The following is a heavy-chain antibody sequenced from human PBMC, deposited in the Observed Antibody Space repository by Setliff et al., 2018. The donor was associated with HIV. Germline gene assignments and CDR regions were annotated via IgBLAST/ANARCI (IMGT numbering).Heavy chain of an antibody. D-gene: IGHD7-27*01. J-gene: IGHJ4*02. V-gene: IGHV1-3*01. CDR3: ARDLPTPNWGFDY. CDR1: GYTFTSYA. Sequence: ASVKVSCKASGYTFTSYAMHWVRQAPGQRLEWMGWTNAGNGDTKYSQKFQGRVTATTDTSASTAYMELSSLRSEDTAVYYCARDLPTPNWGFDYWGQGTLVTVSS. CDR2: TNAGNGDT.